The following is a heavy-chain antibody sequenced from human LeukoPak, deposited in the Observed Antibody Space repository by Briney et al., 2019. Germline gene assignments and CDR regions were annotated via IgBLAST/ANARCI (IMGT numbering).Heavy chain of an antibody. CDR2: MNPNSGNT. D-gene: IGHD5-12*01. J-gene: IGHJ4*02. Sequence: ASVKVSCKASGYTFTSYDINWVRQATGQGLEWMGWMNPNSGNTGYAQKFQGRVTMTRNTSISTAYTELSSLRSEDTAVYYCARFPIGVATVDYWGQGTLVTVSS. CDR3: ARFPIGVATVDY. CDR1: GYTFTSYD. V-gene: IGHV1-8*01.